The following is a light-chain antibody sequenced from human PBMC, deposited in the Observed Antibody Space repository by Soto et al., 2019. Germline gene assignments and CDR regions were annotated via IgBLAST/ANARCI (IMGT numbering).Light chain of an antibody. Sequence: EIVLTQSPGTLSLSPGERASLSCRASQSVSSSYLAWHQQKPGQAPRLLIYGAYNRATGIPDRFSGSGSGTDFTLTISRLEPEDFAVYYCQHYGTSPPYTFGQGTRLEIK. CDR1: QSVSSSY. CDR2: GAY. CDR3: QHYGTSPPYT. J-gene: IGKJ2*01. V-gene: IGKV3-20*01.